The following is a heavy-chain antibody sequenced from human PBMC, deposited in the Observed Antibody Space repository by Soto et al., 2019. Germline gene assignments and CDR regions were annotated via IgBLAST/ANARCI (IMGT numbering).Heavy chain of an antibody. CDR2: ISYDGGRL. J-gene: IGHJ1*01. D-gene: IGHD1-26*01. V-gene: IGHV3-30*18. Sequence: QVQLVESGGGVVQPGRSLRLSCTDSGFTFSSFGMHWVRQAPGKGLEWVAGISYDGGRLYYADSVKARFTISRDYSKNTLFLQMTSLRPEDTAVYYSAKEGRGVGATTIDFQHWGQGTVVTVSS. CDR1: GFTFSSFG. CDR3: AKEGRGVGATTIDFQH.